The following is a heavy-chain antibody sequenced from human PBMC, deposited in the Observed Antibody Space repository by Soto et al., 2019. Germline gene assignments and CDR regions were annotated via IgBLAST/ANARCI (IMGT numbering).Heavy chain of an antibody. CDR1: GFTFSSYG. V-gene: IGHV3-30*18. CDR2: ISYDGNDK. J-gene: IGHJ4*02. D-gene: IGHD3-10*01. Sequence: GWSLRLSCAASGFTFSSYGMHWVRQAPGKGLEWVAVISYDGNDKHFADSVRGRFTISRDNSKNTLYLQMSSLRAEDTALYYCAKDLDPAGADYYFDYWGQGTLVTVSS. CDR3: AKDLDPAGADYYFDY.